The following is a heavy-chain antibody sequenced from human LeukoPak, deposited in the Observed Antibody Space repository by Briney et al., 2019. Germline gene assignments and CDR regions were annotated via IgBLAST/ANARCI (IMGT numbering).Heavy chain of an antibody. CDR2: ISSTSTII. V-gene: IGHV3-48*03. Sequence: GGSLRLSCAPSVFTLSSYDMNRGRRAPGKGLECVSYISSTSTIIYYADSVKGRFTISRENAKNSLYLHMNSLRGAETGVYDCARDPAPEVFDYWGQGSLVTVSS. J-gene: IGHJ4*02. D-gene: IGHD1-14*01. CDR1: VFTLSSYD. CDR3: ARDPAPEVFDY.